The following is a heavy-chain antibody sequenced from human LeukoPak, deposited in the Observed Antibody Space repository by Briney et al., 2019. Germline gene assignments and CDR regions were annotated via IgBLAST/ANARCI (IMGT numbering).Heavy chain of an antibody. V-gene: IGHV4-39*01. CDR1: GDSISTSNYY. CDR2: ISYRGSI. J-gene: IGHJ4*02. Sequence: SETLSLTCTVSGDSISTSNYYWGWIRQPPGKGLEWIGTISYRGSIYYNPSLKSRVTISVDTSKNHFSLKLSSVTAADTALYWCARHNAPRRVGFDFWGQGILVTVSS. CDR3: ARHNAPRRVGFDF. D-gene: IGHD2-2*01.